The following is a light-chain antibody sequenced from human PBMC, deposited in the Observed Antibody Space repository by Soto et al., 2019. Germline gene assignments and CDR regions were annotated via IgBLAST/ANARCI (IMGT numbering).Light chain of an antibody. CDR3: QEYGGAPIT. J-gene: IGKJ5*01. CDR1: QGISSY. V-gene: IGKV1-9*01. Sequence: DIQMTQSPSTLSASVGDRVTITCRASQGISSYLAWYQQKPGKAPKLLSYAASTLQSGVPSRFSGSGSGTDFTLTIARLEPEDFAVYYCQEYGGAPITFGLGTRLEIK. CDR2: AAS.